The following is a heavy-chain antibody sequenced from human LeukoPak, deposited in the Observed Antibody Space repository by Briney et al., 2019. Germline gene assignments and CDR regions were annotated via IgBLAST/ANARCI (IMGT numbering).Heavy chain of an antibody. J-gene: IGHJ6*03. CDR3: ARGYCSGGSCYSYYYYNYMDV. CDR1: GGSINSSNW. CDR2: IFHSATT. D-gene: IGHD2-15*01. Sequence: PSGTLSLTCAVSGGSINSSNWWSWVRQPPGKGLEWIGEIFHSATTNCNPSLKSRVTISVDTSKNQFSLKLSSVTAADTAVYYCARGYCSGGSCYSYYYYNYMDVWGKGTTVTVSS. V-gene: IGHV4-4*02.